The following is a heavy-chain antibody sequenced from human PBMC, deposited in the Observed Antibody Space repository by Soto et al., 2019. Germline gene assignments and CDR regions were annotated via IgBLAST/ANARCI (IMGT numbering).Heavy chain of an antibody. J-gene: IGHJ4*02. CDR3: TTLIRGYSYSPY. V-gene: IGHV1-3*01. Sequence: GASVKVSCKASGYTFTSFAMHWVRQAPGQRLEWMGWINAGNGNTKYSQKFQGRVTITRDTSASTAYMELNNLITEDTAVYYCTTLIRGYSYSPYWGQGTLVTVS. CDR2: INAGNGNT. CDR1: GYTFTSFA. D-gene: IGHD5-18*01.